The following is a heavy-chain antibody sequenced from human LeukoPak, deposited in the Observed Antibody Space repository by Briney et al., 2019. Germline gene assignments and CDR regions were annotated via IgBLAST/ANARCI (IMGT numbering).Heavy chain of an antibody. CDR1: GFIVSSNY. CDR3: ARHRVDYGDAFDI. J-gene: IGHJ3*02. V-gene: IGHV3-53*01. CDR2: IYSGGST. D-gene: IGHD4-17*01. Sequence: GGSLRLSCAASGFIVSSNYMSWVRQATGKGLEWVSVIYSGGSTVYADSVKGRFTFSRDNSKNTLYLQMNSLRAEDTAVYFCARHRVDYGDAFDIWGQGTMVTVSS.